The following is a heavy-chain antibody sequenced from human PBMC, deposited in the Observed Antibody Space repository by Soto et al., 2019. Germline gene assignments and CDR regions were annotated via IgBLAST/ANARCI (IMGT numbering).Heavy chain of an antibody. CDR2: IYHSGST. CDR1: GGSISSGGYS. J-gene: IGHJ5*02. Sequence: SETLSLTCAVSGGSISSGGYSWSWIRQPPGKGLEWIGYIYHSGSTYYNPSLKSRVTISVDRSKNQFSLKLSSVTAADTAVYYCARGPGGGYSSSSPGNWFDPWGQGTLVTVSS. CDR3: ARGPGGGYSSSSPGNWFDP. V-gene: IGHV4-30-2*01. D-gene: IGHD6-6*01.